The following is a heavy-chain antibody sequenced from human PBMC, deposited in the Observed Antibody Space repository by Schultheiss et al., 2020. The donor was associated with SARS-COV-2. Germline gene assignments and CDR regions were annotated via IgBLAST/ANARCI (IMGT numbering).Heavy chain of an antibody. J-gene: IGHJ4*02. CDR1: GFTFSSYA. Sequence: GESLKISCAASGFTFSSYAMSWVRQAPGKGLEWVSAISGSGGSTYYANSVKGRFTISRDNSKNTLYLQMGSLRAEDMAVYYCARNWDFDYWGQGTLVTVSS. D-gene: IGHD7-27*01. CDR3: ARNWDFDY. V-gene: IGHV3-64*01. CDR2: ISGSGGST.